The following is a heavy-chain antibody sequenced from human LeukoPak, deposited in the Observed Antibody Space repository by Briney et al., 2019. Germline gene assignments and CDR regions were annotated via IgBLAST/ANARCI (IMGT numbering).Heavy chain of an antibody. CDR2: ISGSGSTI. J-gene: IGHJ6*02. V-gene: IGHV3-48*03. Sequence: GGSLRLSCAASGFTFSSYEMNWVRQAPGKGLEWVSYISGSGSTIYYADSVKGRFTISRDNAKNSLYLQMNSLRAEDTAVYYCARVDWNRFQTYYGMDVWGQGTTVTVSS. D-gene: IGHD1-1*01. CDR3: ARVDWNRFQTYYGMDV. CDR1: GFTFSSYE.